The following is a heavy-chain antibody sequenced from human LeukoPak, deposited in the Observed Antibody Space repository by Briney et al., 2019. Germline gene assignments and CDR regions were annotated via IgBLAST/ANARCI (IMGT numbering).Heavy chain of an antibody. CDR1: GGSFSGYY. J-gene: IGHJ3*02. D-gene: IGHD2-15*01. CDR2: IYHSGST. V-gene: IGHV4-34*01. Sequence: SETLSLTCAVYGGSFSGYYWSWIRQPPGKGLEWIGYIYHSGSTYYNPSLKSRVTISVDRSKNQFSLKLSSVTAADTAVYYCARGVYCSGGSCYPGTDAFDIWGQGTMVTVSS. CDR3: ARGVYCSGGSCYPGTDAFDI.